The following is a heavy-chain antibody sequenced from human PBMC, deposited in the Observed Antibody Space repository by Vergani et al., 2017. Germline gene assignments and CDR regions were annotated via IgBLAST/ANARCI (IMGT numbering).Heavy chain of an antibody. J-gene: IGHJ2*01. D-gene: IGHD3-9*01. CDR2: ISYDGSNK. V-gene: IGHV3-30*04. CDR3: ARDLDWQNWYFDL. Sequence: QVQLVESGGGVVQPGRSLRLSCAASGFTFSSYAMHWVRQAPGKGLEWVAVISYDGSNKYYADSVKGRFTISRDNSKNTLYLQMISLRAEDTAVYYCARDLDWQNWYFDLWGRGTLVTVSS. CDR1: GFTFSSYA.